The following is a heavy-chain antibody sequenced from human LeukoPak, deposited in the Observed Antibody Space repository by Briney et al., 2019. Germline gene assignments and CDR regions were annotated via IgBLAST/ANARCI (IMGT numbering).Heavy chain of an antibody. CDR3: ARGSRYYDSSGLGAFDI. CDR2: IYYSGST. V-gene: IGHV4-39*07. D-gene: IGHD3-22*01. CDR1: GGSISSSSYY. Sequence: SETLSLTCTVSGGSISSSSYYWGWIRQPPGKGLEWIGSIYYSGSTYYNPSLKSRVTISVDTSKNQFSLKLSSVTAADTAVYYCARGSRYYDSSGLGAFDIWGQGTMVTVSS. J-gene: IGHJ3*02.